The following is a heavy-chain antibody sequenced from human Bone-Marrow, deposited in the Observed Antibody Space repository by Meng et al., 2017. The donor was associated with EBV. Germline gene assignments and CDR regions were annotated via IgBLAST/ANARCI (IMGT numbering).Heavy chain of an antibody. Sequence: QISLKESGPTLVKPTQTLTLTCTVSGFSLSTPGVGVGWIRQPPGEALEWLAVIYWDDDKRYSPSLKSRLTITKDTSKQQVVLTMTNMDPVDTATYYCAHRRDYSYFDYWGQGTLVTVSS. CDR1: GFSLSTPGVG. J-gene: IGHJ4*02. D-gene: IGHD2-21*01. CDR2: IYWDDDK. V-gene: IGHV2-5*02. CDR3: AHRRDYSYFDY.